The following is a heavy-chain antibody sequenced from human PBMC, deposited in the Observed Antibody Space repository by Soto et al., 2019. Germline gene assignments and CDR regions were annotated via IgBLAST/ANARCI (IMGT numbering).Heavy chain of an antibody. CDR1: GFTVSTNY. V-gene: IGHV3-66*01. CDR2: INSNYDT. J-gene: IGHJ2*01. Sequence: EVQLVESGGGLVQPGGSLRLSCAASGFTVSTNYMSWVRQAPGKGLEWVSVINSNYDTYYAASVKGRFTISRDSSKNTLYLQMNSLRAEDTAVYYCARDPLSDWYFDLWGRGTLVTVSS. CDR3: ARDPLSDWYFDL.